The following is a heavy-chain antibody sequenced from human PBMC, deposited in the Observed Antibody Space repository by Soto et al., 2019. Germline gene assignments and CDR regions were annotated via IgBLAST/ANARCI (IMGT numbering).Heavy chain of an antibody. V-gene: IGHV3-23*01. D-gene: IGHD3-10*01. J-gene: IGHJ4*02. CDR1: GFTFSSYA. Sequence: GGSLRLSCAASGFTFSSYAMSWVRQAPGKGLEWVSAISGSGGSTYYADSVKGRFTISRDNSKNTLYLQMNSLRAEDTAVYYCANGGQKWGVRGEYGSGSYYNTLGDYWGQGTLVTVSS. CDR3: ANGGQKWGVRGEYGSGSYYNTLGDY. CDR2: ISGSGGST.